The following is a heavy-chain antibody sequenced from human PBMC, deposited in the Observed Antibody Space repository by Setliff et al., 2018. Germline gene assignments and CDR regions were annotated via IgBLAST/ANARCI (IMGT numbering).Heavy chain of an antibody. D-gene: IGHD6-6*01. CDR1: GYSISSGYY. V-gene: IGHV4-38-2*01. Sequence: PSETLSLTCAVSGYSISSGYYWGWIRQPPGKGLEWIGSIYYSGSTYYNPSLKSRVTISVDTSKNQFSLKLSSVTAADTAVYYCARVSQLVVLSLYYYNGMDVWGQGTTVTVSS. CDR3: ARVSQLVVLSLYYYNGMDV. J-gene: IGHJ6*02. CDR2: IYYSGST.